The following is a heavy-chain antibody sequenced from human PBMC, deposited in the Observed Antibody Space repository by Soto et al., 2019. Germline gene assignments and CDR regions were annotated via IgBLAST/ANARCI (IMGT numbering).Heavy chain of an antibody. CDR1: GFTFSYYY. V-gene: IGHV3-11*01. D-gene: IGHD3-3*01. J-gene: IGHJ6*02. CDR3: ARTYYDFWSGSELYYYGMDV. Sequence: GGSLRLSCAASGFTFSYYYMSWIRQAPGKGLEWVSYISSSGSTIYYADSVKGRFTISRDNAKNSLYLQMNSLRAEDTAVYYCARTYYDFWSGSELYYYGMDVWGQGTTVTVSS. CDR2: ISSSGSTI.